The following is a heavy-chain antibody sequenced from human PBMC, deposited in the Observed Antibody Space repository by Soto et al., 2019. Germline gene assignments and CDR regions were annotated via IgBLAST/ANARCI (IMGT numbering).Heavy chain of an antibody. Sequence: QITLNESGPTQVKPRQTLTLTCTFSGFSLTTSGVGVGWIRQSPGKAPEWLALIYWDDDKRYSPSLKSRLTITKDTSKNQVVLTMAALDPADTATYYCAHRVLLTVFGLVTTTAIYFDFWGQGTPVAVSS. D-gene: IGHD3-3*01. J-gene: IGHJ4*02. CDR1: GFSLTTSGVG. CDR2: IYWDDDK. V-gene: IGHV2-5*02. CDR3: AHRVLLTVFGLVTTTAIYFDF.